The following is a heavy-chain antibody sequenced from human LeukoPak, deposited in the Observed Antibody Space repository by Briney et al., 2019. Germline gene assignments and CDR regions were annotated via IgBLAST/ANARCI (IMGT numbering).Heavy chain of an antibody. CDR3: ARDRVVAAAGTSLDY. J-gene: IGHJ4*02. Sequence: SETLSLTCTVSGGSISSYYWSWIRQPPGKGLEWIGYIYYSGTTNYNPSLKSRVTISVDTSKNQFSLKLSSVTAADTAVYYCARDRVVAAAGTSLDYWGQGTLVTVSS. CDR1: GGSISSYY. D-gene: IGHD6-13*01. V-gene: IGHV4-59*12. CDR2: IYYSGTT.